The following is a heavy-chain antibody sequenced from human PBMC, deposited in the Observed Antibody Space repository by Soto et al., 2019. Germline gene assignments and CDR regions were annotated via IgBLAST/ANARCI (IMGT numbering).Heavy chain of an antibody. D-gene: IGHD6-19*01. CDR3: AKERSSGWSFDY. CDR1: GFTFSSDW. J-gene: IGHJ4*02. Sequence: GGSLRLSCAASGFTFSSDWLHWVRQPPGKGLEWVSRINTDGTGTSYADSVKGRFTISRDNARNTLYLQMNNLRAEDTAVFYCAKERSSGWSFDYWGQGTLVTVSS. CDR2: INTDGTGT. V-gene: IGHV3-74*01.